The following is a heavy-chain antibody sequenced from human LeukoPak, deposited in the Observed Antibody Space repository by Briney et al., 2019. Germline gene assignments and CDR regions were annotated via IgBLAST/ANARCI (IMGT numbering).Heavy chain of an antibody. D-gene: IGHD1-26*01. CDR1: GFTFTNHW. V-gene: IGHV3-74*01. Sequence: PGGSLRLSCAASGFTFTNHWMHWVRQAPGKGLVWVSRIRPDGRETNHAGSVKGRFTISRDNAKNTLYLQMNSLRAEDTAVYCCAKNRGGSYYSGSDYWGQGTLVTVSS. J-gene: IGHJ4*02. CDR3: AKNRGGSYYSGSDY. CDR2: IRPDGRET.